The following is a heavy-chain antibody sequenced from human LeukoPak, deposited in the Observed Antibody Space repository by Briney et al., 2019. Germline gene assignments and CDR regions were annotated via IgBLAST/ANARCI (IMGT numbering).Heavy chain of an antibody. J-gene: IGHJ4*02. V-gene: IGHV3-74*01. D-gene: IGHD6-19*01. CDR3: ARGQFPRDFDY. CDR2: INSDGSTT. CDR1: GITFSSYW. Sequence: PGGSLRLSCAASGITFSSYWMHWVRQAPGKGLVWVSRINSDGSTTNYADSVKGRFTISRDNAKNTLYLQMNSLRAEDTAVYYCARGQFPRDFDYWGQGTLVTVSS.